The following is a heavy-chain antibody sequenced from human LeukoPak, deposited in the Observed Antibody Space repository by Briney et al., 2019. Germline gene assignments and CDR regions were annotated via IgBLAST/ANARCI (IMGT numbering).Heavy chain of an antibody. CDR2: ISSSSSYI. Sequence: KAGGSLRLSCAASGFTVSNNYMSWVRQAPGKGLEWVSSISSSSSYIYYADSVKGRFTISRDNAKNSLYLQMNSLRAEDTAVYYCARARPEVWSPDFWGQGTLVTVSS. CDR3: ARARPEVWSPDF. V-gene: IGHV3-21*01. J-gene: IGHJ4*02. CDR1: GFTVSNNY. D-gene: IGHD2-8*02.